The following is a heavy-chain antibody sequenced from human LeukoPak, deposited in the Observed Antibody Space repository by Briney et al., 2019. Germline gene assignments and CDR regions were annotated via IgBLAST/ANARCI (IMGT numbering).Heavy chain of an antibody. J-gene: IGHJ3*02. CDR2: LSGNGGDT. CDR3: ARASITASGPHDVYDM. V-gene: IGHV3-64*02. D-gene: IGHD6-13*01. CDR1: GFTFSSHA. Sequence: PGGSLRLSCAASGFTFSSHAMHWVRQAPGKGLEYVSALSGNGGDTWYRDSVKGRFTISRANSAQMLYLQMGSPRGEDMAVYFCARASITASGPHDVYDMWGRGTMVTVSS.